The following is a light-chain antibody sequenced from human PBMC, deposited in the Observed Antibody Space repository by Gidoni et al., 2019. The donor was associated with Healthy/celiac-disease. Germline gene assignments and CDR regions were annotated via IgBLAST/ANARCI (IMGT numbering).Light chain of an antibody. CDR3: MQGTHWPPVT. V-gene: IGKV2-30*01. CDR1: QSLVYSDGNTY. J-gene: IGKJ1*01. Sequence: DVVMTQSPLSLPVTLGQPASISCRSSQSLVYSDGNTYLNWFQQRPGQSPRRLIYKVSNRDSGVPDRFSCSGSGTDFTLKISRVEAEDVGVYYCMQGTHWPPVTFGQGTKVEIK. CDR2: KVS.